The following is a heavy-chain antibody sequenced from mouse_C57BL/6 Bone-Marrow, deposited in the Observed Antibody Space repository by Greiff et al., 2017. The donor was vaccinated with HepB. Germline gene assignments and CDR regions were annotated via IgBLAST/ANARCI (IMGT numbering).Heavy chain of an antibody. Sequence: EVMLVESGGDLVKPGGSLKLSCAASGFTFSSYGMSWVRQTPDKRLEWVATISSGGSYTYYPDSVKGRFTFSRDNAKNTLYLQMSSLKSEDTAMYYCARQAYWGQGTLVTVSA. J-gene: IGHJ3*01. CDR1: GFTFSSYG. CDR2: ISSGGSYT. CDR3: ARQAY. V-gene: IGHV5-6*01.